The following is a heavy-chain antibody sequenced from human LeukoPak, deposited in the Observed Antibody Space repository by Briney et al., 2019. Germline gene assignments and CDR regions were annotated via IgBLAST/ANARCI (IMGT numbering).Heavy chain of an antibody. D-gene: IGHD6-13*01. J-gene: IGHJ6*03. V-gene: IGHV4-34*01. CDR2: INHSGST. Sequence: PSETLSLTCAVYGGSFSGYYWSWIRQPPGKGLEWIGEINHSGSTNYNPSLKSRVTISVDTSKNQFSLKLSSVTAADTAVYYCARTRAGRGVYYYYYMDVWGKGAKV. CDR3: ARTRAGRGVYYYYYMDV. CDR1: GGSFSGYY.